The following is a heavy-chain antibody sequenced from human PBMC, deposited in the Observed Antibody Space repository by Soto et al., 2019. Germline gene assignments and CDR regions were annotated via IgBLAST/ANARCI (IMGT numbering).Heavy chain of an antibody. CDR1: GYTFNSYG. Sequence: GASVKVSCKASGYTFNSYGISWVRQAPGQGLEWMGWISVYNGKTKYAQKLQGRVTMTTDTSTSTAYMELGSLRSDDTAVYYCARIVGADRRWFEPWGQGTLVTVSS. CDR2: ISVYNGKT. J-gene: IGHJ5*02. V-gene: IGHV1-18*01. CDR3: ARIVGADRRWFEP. D-gene: IGHD1-26*01.